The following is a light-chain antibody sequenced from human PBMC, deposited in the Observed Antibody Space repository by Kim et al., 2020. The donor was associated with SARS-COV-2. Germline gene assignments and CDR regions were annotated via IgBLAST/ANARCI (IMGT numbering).Light chain of an antibody. Sequence: GDRVTITCQANQDISNTLNWYQQEPRKAPNLLIYDASILESGVSPRFSGSGSGTFFSLTINNLQPEDSATYFCQQRQTFGQGTKLEI. CDR3: QQRQT. CDR2: DAS. J-gene: IGKJ2*01. V-gene: IGKV1-33*01. CDR1: QDISNT.